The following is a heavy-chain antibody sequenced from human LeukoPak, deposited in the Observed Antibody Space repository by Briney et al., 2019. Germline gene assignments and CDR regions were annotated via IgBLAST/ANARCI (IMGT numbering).Heavy chain of an antibody. CDR1: GITFSSYA. V-gene: IGHV3-23*01. CDR2: ISGSGGST. D-gene: IGHD5-18*01. CDR3: AKALGGYRNYYFDY. J-gene: IGHJ4*02. Sequence: GGSLRLSCAASGITFSSYAMSWVRQAPGKGLEWVSAISGSGGSTYYADSVKGRFTISRDNSKNTLYLQMNSLRAEDTAVYYCAKALGGYRNYYFDYWGQGTQVTVCS.